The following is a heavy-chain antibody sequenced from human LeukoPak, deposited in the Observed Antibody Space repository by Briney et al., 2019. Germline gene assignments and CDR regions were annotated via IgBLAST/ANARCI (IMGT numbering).Heavy chain of an antibody. V-gene: IGHV3-30*02. CDR3: AKDMGGAAGKGDFDY. Sequence: GGSLRLSCAASGFTFSSYGMHWVRQAPGKGLEWVAFIRYDGSNKYYADSVKGRFTISRDNSKNTLYLQMNSLRAEDTAVYYCAKDMGGAAGKGDFDYWGQGTLVTVSS. D-gene: IGHD6-13*01. CDR2: IRYDGSNK. CDR1: GFTFSSYG. J-gene: IGHJ4*02.